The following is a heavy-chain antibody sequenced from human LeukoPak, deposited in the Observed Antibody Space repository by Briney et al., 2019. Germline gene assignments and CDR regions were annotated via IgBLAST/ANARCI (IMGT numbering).Heavy chain of an antibody. J-gene: IGHJ3*02. D-gene: IGHD5-18*01. CDR2: IIGSGGST. CDR3: ARDKVDTAVVNDGGGAFDI. Sequence: GGSLRLSCAASGFTFSSYAMAWVRQAPGKGLEWVSAIIGSGGSTYYPDSVKGRFTISRDNAKNSLYLQMNSLRAEDTAVYYCARDKVDTAVVNDGGGAFDIWGQGTMVTVSS. V-gene: IGHV3-23*01. CDR1: GFTFSSYA.